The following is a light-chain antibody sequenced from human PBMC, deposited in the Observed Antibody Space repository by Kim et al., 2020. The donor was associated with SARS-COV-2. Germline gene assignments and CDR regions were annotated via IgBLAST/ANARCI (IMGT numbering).Light chain of an antibody. CDR3: QAWDSSVV. CDR2: QDS. CDR1: KLGDKY. V-gene: IGLV3-1*01. Sequence: EMTQPPSVSVSPGQTASITCSGDKLGDKYACWYQQKPGQSPVLVIYQDSKRPSGIPERFSGSNSGNTATLTISGTQAMDEADYYCQAWDSSVVFGGGT. J-gene: IGLJ2*01.